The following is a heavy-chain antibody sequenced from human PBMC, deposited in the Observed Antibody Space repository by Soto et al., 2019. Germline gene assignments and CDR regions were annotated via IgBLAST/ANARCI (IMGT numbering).Heavy chain of an antibody. D-gene: IGHD3-3*01. CDR1: GGSIRSSRYY. Sequence: PSETLSLTCAVSGGSIRSSRYYWGWIRQTPGKGLEWIGSVYYSGSTNYNPSLKSRVTISVDTSKNQFSLKLSSVTAADTAVYYCARGSYYDFWSGYPDKGYYYYGMDVWGQGTTVTVSS. CDR2: VYYSGST. J-gene: IGHJ6*02. CDR3: ARGSYYDFWSGYPDKGYYYYGMDV. V-gene: IGHV4-39*07.